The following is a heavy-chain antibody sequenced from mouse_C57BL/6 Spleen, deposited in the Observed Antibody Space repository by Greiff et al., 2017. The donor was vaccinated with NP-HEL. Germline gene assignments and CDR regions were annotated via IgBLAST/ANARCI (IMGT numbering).Heavy chain of an antibody. CDR3: ARSHSSSSSYYVSSYDFYY. V-gene: IGHV14-2*01. D-gene: IGHD1-1*01. Sequence: EVQLQQSGAELVKPGASVKLSCTASGFNIKDYYMHWVKQRTEQGLEWIGRIDPEDGETKYAPKFQGKATITADTSSNTAYLQLSSLTSEDTAVYYCARSHSSSSSYYVSSYDFYYWGQGTTLTVSS. J-gene: IGHJ2*01. CDR2: IDPEDGET. CDR1: GFNIKDYY.